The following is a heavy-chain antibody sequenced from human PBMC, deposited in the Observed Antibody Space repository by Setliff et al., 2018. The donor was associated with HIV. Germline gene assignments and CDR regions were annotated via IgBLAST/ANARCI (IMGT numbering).Heavy chain of an antibody. D-gene: IGHD3-22*01. CDR2: INHSGST. V-gene: IGHV4-34*01. J-gene: IGHJ3*02. Sequence: PSETLSLTCAVYGGSFSGYYWSWIRQPPGKGLEWIGEINHSGSTNYNPSLKSRVTISVDTSKNQFSLKLSSVTAADTAVYYCSRRGGYTYYYDSSGYHRCPNDAFDIWGQGTMVTVSS. CDR3: SRRGGYTYYYDSSGYHRCPNDAFDI. CDR1: GGSFSGYY.